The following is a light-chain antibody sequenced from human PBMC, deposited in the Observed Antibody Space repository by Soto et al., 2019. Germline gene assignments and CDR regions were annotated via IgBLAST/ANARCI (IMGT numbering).Light chain of an antibody. Sequence: QSALTQPASVSGSPGQSITISCSGTSSDIGAYDYVSWYQQHPGRAPKLIIYRNHDRPSGVPDRFSGSKSGTSASLAITGLQAEDEADYYCQSYDTSVSGARVFGGGTKLTVL. V-gene: IGLV2-14*03. CDR2: RNH. CDR3: QSYDTSVSGARV. J-gene: IGLJ3*02. CDR1: SSDIGAYDY.